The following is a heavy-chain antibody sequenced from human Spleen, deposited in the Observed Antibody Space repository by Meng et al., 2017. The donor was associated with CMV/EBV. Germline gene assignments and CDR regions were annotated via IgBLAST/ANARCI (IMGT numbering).Heavy chain of an antibody. V-gene: IGHV5-51*01. CDR3: ARGIFGVVITNNWFDP. CDR1: GYSFTSYW. CDR2: IYPGDSDT. Sequence: TVSCQGSGYSFTSYWIGWVRQMPGKGLEGMGIIYPGDSDTRYSPSFQGQVTISADKSISTAYLQWSSLKASDTAMYYCARGIFGVVITNNWFDPWGQGTLVTVSS. D-gene: IGHD3-3*02. J-gene: IGHJ5*02.